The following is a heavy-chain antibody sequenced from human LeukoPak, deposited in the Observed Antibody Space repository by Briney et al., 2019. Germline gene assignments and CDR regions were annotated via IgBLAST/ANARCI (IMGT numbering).Heavy chain of an antibody. CDR3: AKGIRGAPTPGVYYYYGMDV. J-gene: IGHJ6*02. CDR2: VSGSGGGT. D-gene: IGHD1-26*01. V-gene: IGHV3-23*01. Sequence: PGGSLRLSCAASGFTFSSYAMSWVRQAPGKGLEWVSAVSGSGGGTYYADSVKGRFTISRDNSKNTLYLQMNSLRAEDTAVYYCAKGIRGAPTPGVYYYYGMDVWGPGTTVTVSS. CDR1: GFTFSSYA.